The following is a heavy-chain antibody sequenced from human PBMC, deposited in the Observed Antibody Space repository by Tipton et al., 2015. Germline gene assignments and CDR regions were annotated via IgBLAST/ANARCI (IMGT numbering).Heavy chain of an antibody. CDR1: GYTFSNYY. Sequence: QVQLVQSGAEVKKPGASVKVSCKASGYTFSNYYMHWVRQAPGQGLEWMGVINPSGGITNYAQKFQGRVTMTRDSSTSTVYMELSSLRSEDTAVYYCARDQRDYGDYMDAFDIWGQGTTVTVS. CDR3: ARDQRDYGDYMDAFDI. D-gene: IGHD4-17*01. J-gene: IGHJ3*02. V-gene: IGHV1-46*01. CDR2: INPSGGIT.